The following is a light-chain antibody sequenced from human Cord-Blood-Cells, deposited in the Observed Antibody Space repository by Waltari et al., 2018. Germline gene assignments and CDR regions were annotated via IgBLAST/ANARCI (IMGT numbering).Light chain of an antibody. CDR2: AAS. CDR3: QQSYSTPPYT. CDR1: QSISSY. J-gene: IGKJ1*01. Sequence: DIQMTQSPSSLSASVGDRVTITCRASQSISSYLNWYRQKPGKAPKLLIYAASSLQSGVPSRFSGSGSGTDFTLTISSLQPEDFATYYCQQSYSTPPYTFGQGTKVEIK. V-gene: IGKV1-39*01.